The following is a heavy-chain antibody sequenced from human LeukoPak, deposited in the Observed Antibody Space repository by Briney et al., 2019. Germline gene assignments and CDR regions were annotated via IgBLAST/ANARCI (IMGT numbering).Heavy chain of an antibody. J-gene: IGHJ4*02. D-gene: IGHD6-19*01. CDR1: GLTFTNYG. CDR3: AGSSGWWAHGY. CDR2: ISGSGSDT. V-gene: IGHV3-23*01. Sequence: GGSLKLSCAASGLTFTNYGMTWVRQAPGKGLEWVSSISGSGSDTYYADSVKGRFTISRDNSKNTLYVQMVSLRAEDTAIYYCAGSSGWWAHGYWGQGTLVTVSS.